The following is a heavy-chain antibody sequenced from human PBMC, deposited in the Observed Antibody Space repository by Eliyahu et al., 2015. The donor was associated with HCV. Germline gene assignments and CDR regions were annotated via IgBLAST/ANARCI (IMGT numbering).Heavy chain of an antibody. D-gene: IGHD4-17*01. Sequence: EVQLVESGGGLVQPGGSLRLSCAASGFTFSSYSMNWVRQAPREGAGGVSFSGSSSITYYADSVKGRFTISRDNAKNSLYLQMNSLRVEDTAVYYCAREGLGYGDYISWFDSWGPGTLVTVSS. CDR1: GFTFSSYS. CDR3: AREGLGYGDYISWFDS. J-gene: IGHJ5*01. CDR2: SGSSSIT. V-gene: IGHV3-48*01.